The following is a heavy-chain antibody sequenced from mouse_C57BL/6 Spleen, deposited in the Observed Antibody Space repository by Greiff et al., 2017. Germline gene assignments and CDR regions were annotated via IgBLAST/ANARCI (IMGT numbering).Heavy chain of an antibody. V-gene: IGHV1-64*01. CDR2: IHPNSGST. CDR1: GYTFTSYW. CDR3: SRENYYSSSILGY. J-gene: IGHJ2*01. D-gene: IGHD1-1*01. Sequence: QVQLQQPGAELVKPGASVTLSCKASGYTFTSYWMHWVQQRPGQGLEWIGMIHPNSGSTNYNEKFKSKATLTVDKSSSTAYMQLSSLTSEDAAFYYCSRENYYSSSILGYWGQGTTLTVSS.